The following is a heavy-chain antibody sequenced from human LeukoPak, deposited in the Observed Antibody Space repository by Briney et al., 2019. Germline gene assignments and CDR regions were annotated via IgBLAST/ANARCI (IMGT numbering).Heavy chain of an antibody. Sequence: ASVKVSCKASGYTFTSYDFNWVRQATGQGLEWMGWMNPNSGNTGYAQKFQGRVTITRNTSISTAYMELSSLRSEDTAVYYCGRGRGYCSSTSCRYDAFDIWGQGTMVTVSS. D-gene: IGHD2-2*01. V-gene: IGHV1-8*03. CDR2: MNPNSGNT. J-gene: IGHJ3*02. CDR1: GYTFTSYD. CDR3: GRGRGYCSSTSCRYDAFDI.